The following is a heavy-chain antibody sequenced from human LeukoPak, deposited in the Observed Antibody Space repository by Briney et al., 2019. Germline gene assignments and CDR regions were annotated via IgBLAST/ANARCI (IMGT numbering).Heavy chain of an antibody. V-gene: IGHV3-74*01. Sequence: PGGSLRLSCEASGFTFSAYAMTWVCQAPGKGLEWVSRINSGGSSTNYADSVKGRFTISRDNAKNTLYLQMNSLRADDTAVYYCAAYYYDSSGYPFDYWGQGTLVTVSS. CDR3: AAYYYDSSGYPFDY. CDR2: INSGGSST. CDR1: GFTFSAYA. J-gene: IGHJ4*02. D-gene: IGHD3-22*01.